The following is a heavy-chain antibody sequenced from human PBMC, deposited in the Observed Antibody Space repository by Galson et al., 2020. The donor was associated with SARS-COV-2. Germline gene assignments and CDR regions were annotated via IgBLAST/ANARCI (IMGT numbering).Heavy chain of an antibody. CDR1: GFSFYKYD. J-gene: IGHJ3*01. Sequence: GESLKISCAASGFSFYKYDMSWVRQAPGKGLEWVSGISGRGDNTYYADSVKGRFTISRDNSKNMVYLQMTSLRAEDTALYYCAKEIYYHYDTSATSAFDAWGQGTMVTVSS. CDR2: ISGRGDNT. CDR3: AKEIYYHYDTSATSAFDA. V-gene: IGHV3-23*01. D-gene: IGHD3-22*01.